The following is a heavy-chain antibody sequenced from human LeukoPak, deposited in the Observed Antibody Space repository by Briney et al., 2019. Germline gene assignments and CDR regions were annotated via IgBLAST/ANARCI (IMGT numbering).Heavy chain of an antibody. J-gene: IGHJ4*02. V-gene: IGHV1-69*13. CDR3: ARDGNGGYAGY. D-gene: IGHD5-12*01. CDR2: IIPIFGTA. CDR1: GGTFDSYT. Sequence: SVKVSCKASGGTFDSYTISWVRQAPGQGLEWMGGIIPIFGTANYAQKFQGRVTITADESTSTAYMELSSLRSEDTAVYYCARDGNGGYAGYWGQGTLVTVSS.